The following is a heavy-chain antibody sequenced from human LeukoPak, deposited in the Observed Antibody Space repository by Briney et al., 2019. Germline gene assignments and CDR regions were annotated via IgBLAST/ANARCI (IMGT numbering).Heavy chain of an antibody. J-gene: IGHJ4*02. V-gene: IGHV3-30*02. CDR3: AVTTRGY. CDR2: IRFNGTTK. D-gene: IGHD1-1*01. Sequence: PGGSLRLSCAASGYTFTQFGMHWVRQAPGKGLEWVVFIRFNGTTKVYGDSVEGRFTISRDNSRNTLFLQMNRLTVEDTAIYYCAVTTRGYWGQGTLVTVSS. CDR1: GYTFTQFG.